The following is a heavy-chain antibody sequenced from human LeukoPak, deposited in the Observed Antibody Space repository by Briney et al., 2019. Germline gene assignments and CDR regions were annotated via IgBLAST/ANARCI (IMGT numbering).Heavy chain of an antibody. V-gene: IGHV3-53*01. CDR3: AREYGSGTFD. Sequence: GGSLRLSCAASGLIVSNYYMSWVRQAPGKGLECVSVIYSGGATYYADSVKGRFTISRDNSKNTLYLRMNSLRAEDTAVYFCAREYGSGTFDWGQGTLVTVSS. CDR2: IYSGGAT. D-gene: IGHD2-2*01. J-gene: IGHJ4*02. CDR1: GLIVSNYY.